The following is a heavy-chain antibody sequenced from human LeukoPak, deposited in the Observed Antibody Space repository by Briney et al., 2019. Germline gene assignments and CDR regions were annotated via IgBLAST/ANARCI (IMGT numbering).Heavy chain of an antibody. CDR1: GGSISSYY. V-gene: IGHV4-59*08. D-gene: IGHD3-22*01. J-gene: IGHJ4*02. CDR2: IYYSGST. Sequence: SETLSLTCTVSGGSISSYYWSWIRQPPGKGLEWIGYIYYSGSTNYNPSLKSRVTISVDTSKNQFSLKLSSVTAADTAVYYCARVIVVDYYFDYWGQGTLVTVPS. CDR3: ARVIVVDYYFDY.